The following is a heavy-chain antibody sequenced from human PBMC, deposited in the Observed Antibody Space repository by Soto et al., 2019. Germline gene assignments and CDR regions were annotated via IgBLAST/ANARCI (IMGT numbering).Heavy chain of an antibody. CDR1: GYTFTSYD. Sequence: GASVKVSCKASGYTFTSYDINWVRQATGQGLEWMGWMNPNSGNTGYAQKFQGRVTMTRNTSISTAYMELSSLRSEDTAVYYCARHFGYSSGWYNGYYYYYYMDVWGKGTTVTVSS. CDR3: ARHFGYSSGWYNGYYYYYYMDV. J-gene: IGHJ6*03. V-gene: IGHV1-8*01. CDR2: MNPNSGNT. D-gene: IGHD6-19*01.